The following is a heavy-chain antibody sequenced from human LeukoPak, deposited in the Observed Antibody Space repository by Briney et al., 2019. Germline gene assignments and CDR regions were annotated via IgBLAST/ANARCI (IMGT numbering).Heavy chain of an antibody. V-gene: IGHV4-39*07. CDR2: IYYTETA. Sequence: PSETLSLTCTVSGGSISTSGYYWGWVRQPPGKGLEWIGSIYYTETAYYNPSLKSRVTISVATSKNHFSLNLSSVTAADTAVYYCARDCPAYCNGGSCYYYYYMDVWGKGTTVTVSS. CDR1: GGSISTSGYY. J-gene: IGHJ6*03. CDR3: ARDCPAYCNGGSCYYYYYMDV. D-gene: IGHD2-15*01.